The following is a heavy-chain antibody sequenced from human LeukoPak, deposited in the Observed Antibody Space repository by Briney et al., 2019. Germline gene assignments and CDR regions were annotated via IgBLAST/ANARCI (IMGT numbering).Heavy chain of an antibody. Sequence: SETLSLTCTVSGGSISSYYWGWIRQPPGKGLEWIGYIYYSGSTNYNPSLKSRVTISVDTSKNQFSLKLSSVTAADTAVYYCARHGSGWPYYYYYYGMDVWGQGTTVTVSS. CDR2: IYYSGST. V-gene: IGHV4-59*08. J-gene: IGHJ6*02. CDR1: GGSISSYY. D-gene: IGHD6-19*01. CDR3: ARHGSGWPYYYYYYGMDV.